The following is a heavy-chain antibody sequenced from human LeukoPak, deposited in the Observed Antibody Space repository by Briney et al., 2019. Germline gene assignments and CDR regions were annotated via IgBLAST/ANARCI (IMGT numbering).Heavy chain of an antibody. CDR3: ARQYYDHVWGSYRYNYYFDY. CDR1: GGSISSYY. V-gene: IGHV4-59*08. Sequence: SEPLSLTCTVSGGSISSYYWSWIRQPPGKGLERIGYISYSGSTNYNPSLKSRVTVSVYTSKNQFSLKLSSVTAADTAVYYCARQYYDHVWGSYRYNYYFDYWGQGTLVTVFS. D-gene: IGHD3-16*02. J-gene: IGHJ4*02. CDR2: ISYSGST.